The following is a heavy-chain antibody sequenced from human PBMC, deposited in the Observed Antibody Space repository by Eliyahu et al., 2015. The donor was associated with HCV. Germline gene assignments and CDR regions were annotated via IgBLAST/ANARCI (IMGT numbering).Heavy chain of an antibody. D-gene: IGHD3-22*01. J-gene: IGHJ2*01. Sequence: EVQLVQSGAEVKKPGESLKISCKGSGYSFTTYWIGWVRXMPGKGLEWMGIIYPGDSDTRYSPSFQGQVTISADKSVTTAYLQWSSLKASDTAMYYCVRLGPFPVDFYDNSDYSYYLLRYFDLWGRGTLVTVSS. CDR2: IYPGDSDT. V-gene: IGHV5-51*03. CDR1: GYSFTTYW. CDR3: VRLGPFPVDFYDNSDYSYYLLRYFDL.